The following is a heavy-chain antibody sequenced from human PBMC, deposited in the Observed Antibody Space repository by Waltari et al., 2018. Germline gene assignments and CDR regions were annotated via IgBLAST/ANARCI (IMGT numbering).Heavy chain of an antibody. Sequence: EVQLVESGGGLVQPGGSLRLSCAASGFTFSSYWMSWVRQAPGKGLEWVANIKQDGSEKDYVDSVKGRFTISRDNAKNSLYLQMNSPRAEDTAVYYCARDLLGGYALHAFDIWGQGTMVTVSS. D-gene: IGHD5-12*01. CDR1: GFTFSSYW. V-gene: IGHV3-7*01. CDR3: ARDLLGGYALHAFDI. J-gene: IGHJ3*02. CDR2: IKQDGSEK.